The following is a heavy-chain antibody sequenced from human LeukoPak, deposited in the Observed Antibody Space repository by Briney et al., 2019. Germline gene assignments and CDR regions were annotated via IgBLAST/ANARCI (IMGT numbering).Heavy chain of an antibody. J-gene: IGHJ5*02. D-gene: IGHD5-18*01. CDR2: ISSSSSYT. Sequence: PGGSLRLSCAASGFTFSDYYMSWIRQAPGKGLEWVSYISSSSSYTNCADSVKGRFTISRDNAKNSLYLQMNSLRAEDTAVYYCARVFVVPYTAMVPRWFDPWGQGTLVTVSS. CDR1: GFTFSDYY. V-gene: IGHV3-11*06. CDR3: ARVFVVPYTAMVPRWFDP.